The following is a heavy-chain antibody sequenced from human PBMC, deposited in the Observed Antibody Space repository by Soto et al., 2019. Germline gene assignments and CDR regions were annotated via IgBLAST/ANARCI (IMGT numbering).Heavy chain of an antibody. V-gene: IGHV4-34*01. CDR3: ARSGNLWELLGWFDP. CDR2: INHSGST. D-gene: IGHD1-26*01. CDR1: GGSFSGYY. Sequence: SETLSLTCAVYGGSFSGYYWSWIRQPPGKGLEWIGEINHSGSTNYNPSLKSRVTISVDTSKNQFSLRLSSVTAADTAVYYCARSGNLWELLGWFDPWGQGTLVTVSS. J-gene: IGHJ5*02.